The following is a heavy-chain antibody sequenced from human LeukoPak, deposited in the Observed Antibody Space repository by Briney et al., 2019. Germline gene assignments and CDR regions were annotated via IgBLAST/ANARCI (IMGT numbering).Heavy chain of an antibody. J-gene: IGHJ3*01. CDR3: ARGFALDF. CDR1: GDTVSSNSAA. CDR2: TYYRSKWYY. V-gene: IGHV6-1*01. Sequence: SQTLSLTCDISGDTVSSNSAAWNWIRQSPSRGLEWLGRTYYRSKWYYDYTVSVKSRITISPDTSKNQFSLQLNSVTADDTAVYYCARGFALDFWGQGTMVTVSS.